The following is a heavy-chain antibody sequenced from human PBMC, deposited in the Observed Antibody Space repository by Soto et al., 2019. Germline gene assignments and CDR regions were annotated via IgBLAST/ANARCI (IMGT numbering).Heavy chain of an antibody. Sequence: SVKVSCTASGGTFSSYAISWVRQAPGQGLEWMGGIIPIFGTANYAQKFQGRVTITADESTSTAYMELSSLRSEDTAVYYCFRGYSGYVPYGMDVWGQGTTVTVSS. CDR3: FRGYSGYVPYGMDV. D-gene: IGHD5-12*01. CDR1: GGTFSSYA. CDR2: IIPIFGTA. J-gene: IGHJ6*02. V-gene: IGHV1-69*13.